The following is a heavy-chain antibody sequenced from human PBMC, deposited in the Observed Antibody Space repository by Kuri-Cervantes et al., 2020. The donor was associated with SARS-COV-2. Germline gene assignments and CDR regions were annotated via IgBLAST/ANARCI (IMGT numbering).Heavy chain of an antibody. CDR2: FDPEDGET. Sequence: ASVKVSCKVSGYTLTELSMHWVRQAPGKGLEWMGGFDPEDGETIYAQKFQGRVTMTEDTSTSTAYMELRSLRSDDTAVYYCARDNEYGPLGYFDLWGRGTLVTVSS. J-gene: IGHJ2*01. V-gene: IGHV1-24*01. CDR3: ARDNEYGPLGYFDL. D-gene: IGHD4-17*01. CDR1: GYTLTELS.